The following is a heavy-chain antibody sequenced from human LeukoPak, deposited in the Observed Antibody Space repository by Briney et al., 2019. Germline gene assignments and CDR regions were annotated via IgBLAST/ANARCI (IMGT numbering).Heavy chain of an antibody. Sequence: SETLPLTCTVSGGSISSGGYYWSWIRQHPGKGLEWIGYIYYSGSTYYNPSLKSRVTISVDTSKNQFSLKLSSVTAADTAVYYCARDSRDGYNFFWYWGQGTLVTVSS. J-gene: IGHJ4*02. CDR2: IYYSGST. CDR3: ARDSRDGYNFFWY. CDR1: GGSISSGGYY. V-gene: IGHV4-31*03. D-gene: IGHD5-24*01.